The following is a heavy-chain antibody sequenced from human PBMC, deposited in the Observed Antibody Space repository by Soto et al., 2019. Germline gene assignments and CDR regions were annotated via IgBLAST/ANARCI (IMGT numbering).Heavy chain of an antibody. CDR2: LSPNNGHT. CDR1: GYHFIRDG. J-gene: IGHJ4*02. Sequence: APVKVSCKGSGYHFIRDGISWVRQVAGQGLEGLGWLSPNNGHTNYAQKLQGRVTMTADTSTGKAYLELMSLRSDATAGYFPATDESRSLEYCFDYWGKRTLVTVSS. D-gene: IGHD3-3*01. V-gene: IGHV1-18*01. CDR3: ATDESRSLEYCFDY.